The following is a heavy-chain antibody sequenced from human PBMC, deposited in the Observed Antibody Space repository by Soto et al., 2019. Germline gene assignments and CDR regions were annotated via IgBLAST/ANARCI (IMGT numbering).Heavy chain of an antibody. CDR2: IKQDGSEK. D-gene: IGHD5-18*01. CDR1: GFTFSSYW. Sequence: GGSLRLSCAASGFTFSSYWMSWVRQAPGKGPEWVANIKQDGSEKYYADSVKGRFTISRDNAKNSLYLQMNSLRAEDTAVYYCARDSGYSYGPLDYWGQGTLVTVSS. J-gene: IGHJ4*02. V-gene: IGHV3-7*01. CDR3: ARDSGYSYGPLDY.